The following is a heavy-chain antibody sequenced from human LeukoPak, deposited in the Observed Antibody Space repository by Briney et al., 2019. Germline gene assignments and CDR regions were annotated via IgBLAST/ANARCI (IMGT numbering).Heavy chain of an antibody. CDR2: IYSGGST. V-gene: IGHV3-53*01. Sequence: GGSLRLSCAASGFTVSSNYMSWVRQAPGKGLEWVSVIYSGGSTCYADSVKGRFTISRDNSKNTLYLQMNSLRAEDTAVYYCARDGYSYGCGRFAYWGQGTLVTVSS. CDR1: GFTVSSNY. J-gene: IGHJ4*02. CDR3: ARDGYSYGCGRFAY. D-gene: IGHD5-18*01.